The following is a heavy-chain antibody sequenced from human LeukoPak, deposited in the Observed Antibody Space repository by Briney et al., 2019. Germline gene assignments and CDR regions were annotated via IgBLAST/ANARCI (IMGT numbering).Heavy chain of an antibody. CDR1: GGSISSHY. J-gene: IGHJ4*02. D-gene: IGHD3-16*01. V-gene: IGHV4-59*11. CDR3: ARDVGGYFDY. Sequence: SETLSLTCTVSGGSISSHYWSWIRQPPGKGLEWIGYIYYSGSTNYNPSLKSRVTISVDASKNQFSLKLSSVTAADTAAYYCARDVGGYFDYWGQGTLVTVSS. CDR2: IYYSGST.